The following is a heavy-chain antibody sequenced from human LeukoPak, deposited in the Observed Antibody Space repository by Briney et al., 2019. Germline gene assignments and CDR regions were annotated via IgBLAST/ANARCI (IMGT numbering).Heavy chain of an antibody. J-gene: IGHJ6*02. D-gene: IGHD2-15*01. CDR2: IYPGDSDT. Sequence: GESLKISCKGSGYSFTSYWIGWVRQMPGKGLEWMGIIYPGDSDTRYSPSFQGQVTISADKSISTAYLQWSSLKASDTAMYYCARNRVYCRGGSCYPDYYYYGMDVWGQGTTVTVSS. V-gene: IGHV5-51*01. CDR3: ARNRVYCRGGSCYPDYYYYGMDV. CDR1: GYSFTSYW.